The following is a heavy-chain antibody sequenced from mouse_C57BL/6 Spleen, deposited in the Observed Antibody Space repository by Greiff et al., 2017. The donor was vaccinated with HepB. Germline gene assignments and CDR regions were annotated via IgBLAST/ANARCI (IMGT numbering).Heavy chain of an antibody. V-gene: IGHV14-3*01. Sequence: EVQLQQSVAELVRPGASVKLSCTASGFNFKNTYMHWVKQTPEQGLEWIGRIDPGNGNTKYASKFQGQATITADTSSNTVYLQISSLTSEDTAFYYCARGDGCYSWFACWGKGTLVTVSA. CDR1: GFNFKNTY. CDR2: IDPGNGNT. CDR3: ARGDGCYSWFAC. D-gene: IGHD2-3*01. J-gene: IGHJ3*01.